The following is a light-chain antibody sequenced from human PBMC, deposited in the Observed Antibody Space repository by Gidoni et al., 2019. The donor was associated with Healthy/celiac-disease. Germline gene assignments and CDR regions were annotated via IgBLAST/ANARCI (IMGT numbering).Light chain of an antibody. J-gene: IGKJ3*01. Sequence: DIQMTKSPSTLSASVGDRVTITCRASQSISSWLAWYQQKPGKTPKLLTYKASSLESGVPSRCCGSGSGTEFTLTNISLQPDDVATYYCQQYNSYSPFTFGHGTKVDIK. CDR3: QQYNSYSPFT. CDR1: QSISSW. V-gene: IGKV1-5*03. CDR2: KAS.